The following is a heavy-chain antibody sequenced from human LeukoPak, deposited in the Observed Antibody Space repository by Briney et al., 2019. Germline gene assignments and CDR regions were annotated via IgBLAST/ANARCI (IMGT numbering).Heavy chain of an antibody. CDR3: AGDGIGYCRSINCFFDY. CDR1: GFTFSTYS. J-gene: IGHJ4*02. D-gene: IGHD2-2*01. V-gene: IGHV3-21*01. CDR2: ISGSSSSI. Sequence: GGSLRLSCAASGFTFSTYSINWVRQAPGKGLEWVSSISGSSSSIYYADSVKGRFTISRDNAKNSLYLQMNSLRAEDTAVYYCAGDGIGYCRSINCFFDYWGQGTLVTVSS.